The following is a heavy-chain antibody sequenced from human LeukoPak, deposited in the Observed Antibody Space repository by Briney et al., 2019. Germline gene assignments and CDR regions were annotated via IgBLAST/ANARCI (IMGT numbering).Heavy chain of an antibody. CDR3: ARGVGTSYHYHMDV. J-gene: IGHJ6*03. D-gene: IGHD1-26*01. CDR2: ISWNSYDI. Sequence: SGGSLRLSCAASGFTFDEYAMHWVRQPPGKGLEWVSGISWNSYDIGYADSVKGRFTISRDNAKNSLHLQMNSLRAEDMALYYCARGVGTSYHYHMDVWGKGTTVIVSS. V-gene: IGHV3-9*03. CDR1: GFTFDEYA.